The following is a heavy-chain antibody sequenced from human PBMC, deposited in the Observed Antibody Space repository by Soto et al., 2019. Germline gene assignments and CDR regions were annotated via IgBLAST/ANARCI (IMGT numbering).Heavy chain of an antibody. V-gene: IGHV4-59*12. CDR2: IYYSGST. J-gene: IGHJ5*02. CDR1: GGSISNYY. CDR3: ARDRGSLNWFDP. D-gene: IGHD3-10*01. Sequence: SETLSLTCTVSGGSISNYYWTWMRQPPGKGLEWIGYIYYSGSTFYNPSLKSRVTISVDRSKNQFSLKLSSVTAADTAVYYCARDRGSLNWFDPWGQGTLVTVSS.